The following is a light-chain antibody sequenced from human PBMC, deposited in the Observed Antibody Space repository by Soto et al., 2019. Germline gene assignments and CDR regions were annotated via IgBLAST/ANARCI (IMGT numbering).Light chain of an antibody. CDR1: QRISSN. CDR2: GAS. J-gene: IGKJ2*01. Sequence: EIVMTQSPATLSVSPRERATLSCRASQRISSNLAWYQQKPGQAPRLLIYGASTRATGIPERFSGSGSGTEFTLTISSLPSEDFAVYSCPQYNNWHPAYTVGQGTKVDSK. CDR3: PQYNNWHPAYT. V-gene: IGKV3-15*01.